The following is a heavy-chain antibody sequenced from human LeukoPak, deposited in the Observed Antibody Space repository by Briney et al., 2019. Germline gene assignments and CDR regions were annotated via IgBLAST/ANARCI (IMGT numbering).Heavy chain of an antibody. CDR1: GYTFTSYG. D-gene: IGHD3-10*01. Sequence: ASVKVSCKASGYTFTSYGISWMRQAPGQGLEWMGWINPNSGGTNYAQKFQGRVTMTRDTSISTAYMELSRLRSDDTAVYYCARSLRGYGSGSYYTRRAFDIWGQGTMVTVSS. CDR2: INPNSGGT. V-gene: IGHV1-2*02. J-gene: IGHJ3*02. CDR3: ARSLRGYGSGSYYTRRAFDI.